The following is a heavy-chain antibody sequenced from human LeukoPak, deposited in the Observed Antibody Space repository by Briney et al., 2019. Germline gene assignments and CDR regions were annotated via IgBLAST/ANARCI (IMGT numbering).Heavy chain of an antibody. CDR2: MNPNSGNT. CDR1: GYTFTSYD. V-gene: IGHV1-8*01. CDR3: ARNDVEMATIWSAQGGFDY. D-gene: IGHD5-24*01. J-gene: IGHJ4*02. Sequence: ASVKVSCKASGYTFTSYDINWVRQATGQGLEWMGWMNPNSGNTGYAQKFQGRVTMTRNTSISTAYMELSSLRSEDTAVYYCARNDVEMATIWSAQGGFDYLGQGTLVTVSS.